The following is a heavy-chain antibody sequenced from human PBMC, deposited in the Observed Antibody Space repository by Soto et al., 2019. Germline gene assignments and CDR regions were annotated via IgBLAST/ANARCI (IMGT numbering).Heavy chain of an antibody. D-gene: IGHD2-2*01. CDR2: ISYDGSNK. Sequence: LKLDWAASGFRMSIYGVHWVRQAPGKGLEWVAVISYDGSNKYYADSVKGRFTISRDNSKNTLYLQMNSLRAEDTAVYYCAKGTPALTVWGQGTLVTVSS. CDR1: GFRMSIYG. J-gene: IGHJ4*02. V-gene: IGHV3-30*18. CDR3: AKGTPALTV.